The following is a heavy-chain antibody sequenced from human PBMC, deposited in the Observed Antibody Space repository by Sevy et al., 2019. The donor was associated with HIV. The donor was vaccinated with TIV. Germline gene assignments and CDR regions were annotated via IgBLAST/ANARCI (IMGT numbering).Heavy chain of an antibody. CDR2: INESGIT. Sequence: SQTLSLTCAVHYRSFSGYYWNWIRQVPGKGLEWIGEINESGITYYNPSLKSRVTISVDTSKKQFSLKLNSVTAVDSAVYFCARSPPVVVVPGAPSWFDPWGQGTLVTVSS. CDR1: YRSFSGYY. J-gene: IGHJ5*02. V-gene: IGHV4-34*01. D-gene: IGHD2-2*01. CDR3: ARSPPVVVVPGAPSWFDP.